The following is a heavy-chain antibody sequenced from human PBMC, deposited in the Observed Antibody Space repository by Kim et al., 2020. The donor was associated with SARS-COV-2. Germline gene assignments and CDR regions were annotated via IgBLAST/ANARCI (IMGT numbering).Heavy chain of an antibody. J-gene: IGHJ4*02. Sequence: YAGFVKGRFAISRDNRKNTLYLQMNSLRAEDTAVYYCARGDPGAATYFDSWGQGTLVTVSS. V-gene: IGHV3-74*01. D-gene: IGHD1-26*01. CDR3: ARGDPGAATYFDS.